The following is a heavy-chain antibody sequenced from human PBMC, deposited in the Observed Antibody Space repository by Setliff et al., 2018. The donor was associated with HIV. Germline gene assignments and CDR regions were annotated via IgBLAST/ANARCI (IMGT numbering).Heavy chain of an antibody. Sequence: KPGGSLRLSCAASGFIFSKYILSWVRQTPGKGLEWVSSLSGSSSYWKYADSVKGRFTISRDNAKNSLYLQMSSLRAEDTAVYYCAREIRAGNYPPYNYYFYMDVWGKGTTVTVSS. J-gene: IGHJ6*03. D-gene: IGHD4-4*01. CDR2: LSGSSSYW. CDR1: GFIFSKYI. CDR3: AREIRAGNYPPYNYYFYMDV. V-gene: IGHV3-21*01.